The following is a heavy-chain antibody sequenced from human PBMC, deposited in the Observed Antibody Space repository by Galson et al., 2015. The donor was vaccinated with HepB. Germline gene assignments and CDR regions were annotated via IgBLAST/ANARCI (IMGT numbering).Heavy chain of an antibody. CDR1: GFTFSSYA. D-gene: IGHD3-3*01. J-gene: IGHJ6*03. CDR2: ISGSGGST. CDR3: AKGSKRITIFGVETPKYYMDV. Sequence: SLRLSCAASGFTFSSYAMSWVRQAPGKGLEWVSAISGSGGSTYYADSVKGRFTISRDNSKNTLYLQMNSLRAEDTAVYYCAKGSKRITIFGVETPKYYMDVWGKGTTVTVSS. V-gene: IGHV3-23*01.